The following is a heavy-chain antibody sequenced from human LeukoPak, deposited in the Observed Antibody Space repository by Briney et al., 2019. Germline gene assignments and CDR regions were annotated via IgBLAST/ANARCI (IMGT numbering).Heavy chain of an antibody. CDR1: RFTFSSYG. Sequence: GGSLRLSCAASRFTFSSYGMHWVRQASGKGLEWVGRIRSKANSYATAYAASVKGRFTISRDDSKNTAYLQMNSLKTEDTAVYYCTMLGDYWGQGTLVTVSS. J-gene: IGHJ4*02. D-gene: IGHD3-16*01. CDR2: IRSKANSYAT. CDR3: TMLGDY. V-gene: IGHV3-73*01.